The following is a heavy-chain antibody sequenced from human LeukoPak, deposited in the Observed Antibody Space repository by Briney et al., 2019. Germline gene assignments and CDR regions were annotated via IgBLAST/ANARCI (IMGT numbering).Heavy chain of an antibody. V-gene: IGHV4-61*02. Sequence: SETLSLTCTVSGGSISSGSYYWSWIRQPAGKGLEWIGRIYTSGSTNYNPSLKSRVTISVDTSNNQFSLKLSSVTAADTAVYYCARGTYDFRGYYYYYMDVWGKGTTVTVSS. CDR2: IYTSGST. CDR3: ARGTYDFRGYYYYYMDV. D-gene: IGHD3-3*01. CDR1: GGSISSGSYY. J-gene: IGHJ6*03.